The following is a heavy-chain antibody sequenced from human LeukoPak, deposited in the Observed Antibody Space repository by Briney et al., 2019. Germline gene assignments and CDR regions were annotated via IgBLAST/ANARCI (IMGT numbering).Heavy chain of an antibody. J-gene: IGHJ4*02. Sequence: PGGSLRLSCAASGFTFSSYAMSWVRQAPGKGLKWVANIKQDESEKYYVDSVRGRFTISRDNAKNSLYLQMSSLRADDTAVYYCARMGRAIAYWGQGTLVTVSS. D-gene: IGHD2-15*01. V-gene: IGHV3-7*01. CDR2: IKQDESEK. CDR3: ARMGRAIAY. CDR1: GFTFSSYA.